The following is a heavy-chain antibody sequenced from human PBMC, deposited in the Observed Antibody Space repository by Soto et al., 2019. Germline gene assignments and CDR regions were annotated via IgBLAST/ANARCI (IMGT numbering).Heavy chain of an antibody. Sequence: GGSLRHSWVASGFSPRDYAVNLVRPAPGEGLEVFSFIISDSRTIYYADSVEGRFTVSSDNARNSVSLQMDSLRDEDAAVYYCARIKLVEWFFINVDVYEMDVWGQGTPVTVSS. CDR1: GFSPRDYA. D-gene: IGHD3-3*01. V-gene: IGHV3-48*02. CDR3: ARIKLVEWFFINVDVYEMDV. J-gene: IGHJ6*02. CDR2: IISDSRTI.